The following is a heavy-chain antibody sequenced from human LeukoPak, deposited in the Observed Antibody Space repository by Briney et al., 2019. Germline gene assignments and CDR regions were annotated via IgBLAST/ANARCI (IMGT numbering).Heavy chain of an antibody. CDR1: GGSISTYY. J-gene: IGHJ4*02. V-gene: IGHV4-59*01. D-gene: IGHD5-18*01. CDR3: ARAGYSYGYYYFDY. Sequence: PSETLSLTCTVSGGSISTYYWNWIRQPPGKGLEWIGYIYYSGSTNYNPSLKSRVTISVDTSKNQFSLKLSSVTAADTAVYYCARAGYSYGYYYFDYWGQGTLVTVSS. CDR2: IYYSGST.